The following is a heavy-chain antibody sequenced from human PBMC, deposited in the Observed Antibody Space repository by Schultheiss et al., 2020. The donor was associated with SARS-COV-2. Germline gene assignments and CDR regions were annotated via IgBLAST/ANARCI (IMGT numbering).Heavy chain of an antibody. CDR2: INHSGST. J-gene: IGHJ5*02. CDR3: ARGLAARPGLNWFDP. Sequence: SETLSLTCAVYGGSFSGYYWSWIRQPPGKGLEWIGEINHSGSTNYNPSLKSRVTMSVDTSKNQFSLKLSSVTAADTAVYYCARGLAARPGLNWFDPWGQGTLVTVSS. V-gene: IGHV4-34*01. CDR1: GGSFSGYY. D-gene: IGHD6-6*01.